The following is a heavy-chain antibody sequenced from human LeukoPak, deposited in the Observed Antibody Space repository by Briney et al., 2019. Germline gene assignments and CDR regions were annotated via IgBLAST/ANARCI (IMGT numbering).Heavy chain of an antibody. J-gene: IGHJ3*02. CDR1: GYTFTSYD. CDR2: INPSGGSA. V-gene: IGHV1-46*01. Sequence: ASVKVSCKASGYTFTSYDINWVRQATGQGLEWMGIINPSGGSATYAQKFQGRVAMTRDTSTSTVYMELSSLRSEDTAMYYCARPSGPSFDIWGQGTMVTVSS. D-gene: IGHD3-10*01. CDR3: ARPSGPSFDI.